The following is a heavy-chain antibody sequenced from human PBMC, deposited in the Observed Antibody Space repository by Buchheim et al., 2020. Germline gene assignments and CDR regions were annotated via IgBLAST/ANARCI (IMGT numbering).Heavy chain of an antibody. CDR1: GFIFPNYW. Sequence: EVRLVQSGAEVKKPGESLKISCKGSGFIFPNYWIGWVRQMPGKGLEWIGIIYVGDSDTRYSPSFEGHVTFSVDKAMTTASPQWSSLEASNTGIYYCGRLVGGTNCGDDCYSNHVDIWGQGTL. CDR2: IYVGDSDT. V-gene: IGHV5-51*01. J-gene: IGHJ4*02. D-gene: IGHD2-21*02. CDR3: GRLVGGTNCGDDCYSNHVDI.